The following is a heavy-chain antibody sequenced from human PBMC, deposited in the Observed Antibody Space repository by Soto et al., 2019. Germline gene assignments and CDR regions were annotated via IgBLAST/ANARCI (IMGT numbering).Heavy chain of an antibody. D-gene: IGHD3-10*01. J-gene: IGHJ4*02. V-gene: IGHV3-73*01. CDR1: GFTFSGSA. CDR2: IRSKANSYAT. Sequence: EVQLVESGGGLVQPGGSLKLSCAASGFTFSGSAMHWVRQASGKGLEWVGRIRSKANSYATAYAASVKGRFTISRDDSKNTTYLQMNSLKPEDTAVYYCTRLGNYYGSGRDYWGQGILDTGSS. CDR3: TRLGNYYGSGRDY.